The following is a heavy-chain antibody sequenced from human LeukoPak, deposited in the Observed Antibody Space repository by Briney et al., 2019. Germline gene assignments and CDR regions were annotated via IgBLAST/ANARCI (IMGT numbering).Heavy chain of an antibody. CDR3: ARRYGGTTYWYFDL. Sequence: PSETLSLTCTVSGGSISSYYWSWIRQPPGKGLEWIGYIYYSGSTNYNPSLRSRVTISVDTSKNQFSLKLSSVTAADTAVYCCARRYGGTTYWYFDLWGRGTLVTVSS. V-gene: IGHV4-59*08. CDR2: IYYSGST. D-gene: IGHD4-23*01. J-gene: IGHJ2*01. CDR1: GGSISSYY.